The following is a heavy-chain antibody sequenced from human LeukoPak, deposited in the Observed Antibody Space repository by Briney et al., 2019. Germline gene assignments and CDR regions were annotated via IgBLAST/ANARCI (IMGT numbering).Heavy chain of an antibody. Sequence: GGSLRLSCAASGLTFSSYSMNWVRQAPGKGLEWVSSISSSSSYIYYADSVKGRFTISRDNAKNSLSLQMNSLRAEDTAVYYCASDSPPDYWGQGTLVTVSS. CDR1: GLTFSSYS. J-gene: IGHJ4*02. CDR2: ISSSSSYI. V-gene: IGHV3-21*01. CDR3: ASDSPPDY.